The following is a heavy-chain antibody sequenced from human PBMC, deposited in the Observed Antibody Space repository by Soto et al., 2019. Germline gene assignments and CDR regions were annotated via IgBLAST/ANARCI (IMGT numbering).Heavy chain of an antibody. D-gene: IGHD2-8*02. CDR2: ISSSGHIT. V-gene: IGHV3-23*01. CDR3: ARALGYCTGNCRRQYDYGMDL. Sequence: EVLLLESGGGLVQPGGSLRLSCAASGIRFSAYGMSWVRQAPGKGLEWVSVISSSGHITQSGDSVKGRFTISRDSSQNTLDLQMNSRRADDTAVYFCARALGYCTGNCRRQYDYGMDLWGQGTTVTV. CDR1: GIRFSAYG. J-gene: IGHJ6*02.